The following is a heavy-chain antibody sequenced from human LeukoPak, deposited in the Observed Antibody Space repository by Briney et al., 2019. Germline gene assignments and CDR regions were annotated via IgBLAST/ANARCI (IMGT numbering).Heavy chain of an antibody. V-gene: IGHV1-3*01. J-gene: IGHJ6*02. CDR1: GYTFTSYA. D-gene: IGHD5-18*01. CDR2: INAGNGNT. Sequence: ASVKVSCKASGYTFTSYAMHWVRQAPGQRLEWMGWINAGNGNTKYSQKFQGRVTITGDTSASTAYMELSSLRSEDTAVYYCARISQGGYSYGPMDVWGQGTTVTVSS. CDR3: ARISQGGYSYGPMDV.